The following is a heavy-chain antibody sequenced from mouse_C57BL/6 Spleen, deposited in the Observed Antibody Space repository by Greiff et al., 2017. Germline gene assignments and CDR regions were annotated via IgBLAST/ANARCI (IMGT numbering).Heavy chain of an antibody. Sequence: QVTLKVCGPGILQSSQTLSLTCSFSGFSLSTSGMGVSWIRQPSGKGLEWLAHIYWDDDKRYNPSLKSRLTISKDTSRNQVFLKITSVDTADTSTYYCARKLDYYFDYWGQGTTLTVSS. V-gene: IGHV8-12*01. J-gene: IGHJ2*01. D-gene: IGHD3-3*01. CDR2: IYWDDDK. CDR1: GFSLSTSGMG. CDR3: ARKLDYYFDY.